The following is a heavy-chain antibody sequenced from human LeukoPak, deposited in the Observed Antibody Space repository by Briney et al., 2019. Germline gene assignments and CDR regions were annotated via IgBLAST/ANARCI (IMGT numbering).Heavy chain of an antibody. V-gene: IGHV3-7*01. CDR1: GFALSDYW. J-gene: IGHJ3*02. Sequence: GGSLRLSCAASGFALSDYWMTWVRQAPGKGLEWVADINEDGGAKHYVDSVKGRFTISRDNAKNSLYLQMNSLRAEDTAVYYCARLDYVDAFDIWGQGTMVTVSS. CDR2: INEDGGAK. CDR3: ARLDYVDAFDI. D-gene: IGHD4-17*01.